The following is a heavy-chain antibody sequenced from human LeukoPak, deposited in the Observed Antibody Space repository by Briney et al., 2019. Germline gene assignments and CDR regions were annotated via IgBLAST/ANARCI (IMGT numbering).Heavy chain of an antibody. CDR1: GGTFISYA. J-gene: IGHJ6*02. CDR3: ARDRYDFYYYGMDV. Sequence: ASVKVSCRASGGTFISYAISWVRQAPGQGLEWMGGIIPIFGTANYAQKFQGRVTITADESTSTAYMELSRLRSEDTAVYYCARDRYDFYYYGMDVWGQGTTVTVSS. CDR2: IIPIFGTA. V-gene: IGHV1-69*01. D-gene: IGHD3-3*01.